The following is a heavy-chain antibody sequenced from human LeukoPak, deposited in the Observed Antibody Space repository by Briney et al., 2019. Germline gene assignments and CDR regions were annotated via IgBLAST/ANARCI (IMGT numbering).Heavy chain of an antibody. V-gene: IGHV3-30*02. J-gene: IGHJ4*02. CDR2: IWDDGNDK. D-gene: IGHD6-19*01. CDR1: GFTFSSFN. CDR3: AKDGGGWYTSGWYYFDS. Sequence: GGSLRLSCEAAGFTFSSFNMHWVRQAPGKGLEWVTFIWDDGNDKHYADSVKGRFTISRDKSKNTLYLQMNSLRAEDTAIYYCAKDGGGWYTSGWYYFDSWGQGTLVTVSS.